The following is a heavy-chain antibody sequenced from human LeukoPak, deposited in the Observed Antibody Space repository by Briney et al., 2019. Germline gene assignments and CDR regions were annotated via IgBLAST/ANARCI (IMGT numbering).Heavy chain of an antibody. CDR2: MNPNSGNT. CDR3: ARVSVTTYNRGFDY. V-gene: IGHV1-8*01. J-gene: IGHJ4*02. D-gene: IGHD4-17*01. Sequence: ASVTVSCKASGYTFTSYDINWVRQATGQGLEWMGWMNPNSGNTGYAQKFQGRVTMTRNTSISTAYMELSSLRSEDTAVYYCARVSVTTYNRGFDYWGQGTLVTVSS. CDR1: GYTFTSYD.